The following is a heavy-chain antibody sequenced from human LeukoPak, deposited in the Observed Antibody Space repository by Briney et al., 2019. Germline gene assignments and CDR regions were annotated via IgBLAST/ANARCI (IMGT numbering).Heavy chain of an antibody. CDR1: GGSFSGYY. J-gene: IGHJ4*02. Sequence: SETLSLTCAVYGGSFSGYYWSWIRQPPGKGLEWIGEINHSGSTNYNPSLKSRVTISIDTSKNQFSLKLNSVTTADTALYYCARARSYNHGYTDFDFWGQGTLVTVSS. D-gene: IGHD5-18*01. CDR2: INHSGST. CDR3: ARARSYNHGYTDFDF. V-gene: IGHV4-34*01.